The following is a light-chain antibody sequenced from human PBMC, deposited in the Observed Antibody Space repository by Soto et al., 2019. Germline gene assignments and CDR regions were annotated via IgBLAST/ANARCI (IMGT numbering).Light chain of an antibody. V-gene: IGLV1-40*01. Sequence: QSVLTQPPSVSGAPGQRATISCTGSSSNIGAGYGVHWYQQLPGTAPKLLIYGNSNRPSGVPDRFSGSKSGTSASLAITGLQVEDEADYYCQSYDISLSVVFGGGTKLTVL. CDR1: SSNIGAGYG. CDR2: GNS. J-gene: IGLJ2*01. CDR3: QSYDISLSVV.